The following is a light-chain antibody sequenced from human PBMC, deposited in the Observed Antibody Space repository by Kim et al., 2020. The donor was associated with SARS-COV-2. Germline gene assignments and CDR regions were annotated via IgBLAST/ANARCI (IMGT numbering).Light chain of an antibody. Sequence: QSALTQPASVSGSPGQSITISCTGTSSDVGAYNYVSWYQQYPGSAPKVLIYDVTNRPSGVSTRFSGSKSGNTASLTISGLQAEDEADYFCSSYTSRLNLVFGTGTKVTVL. V-gene: IGLV2-14*03. CDR3: SSYTSRLNLV. CDR1: SSDVGAYNY. CDR2: DVT. J-gene: IGLJ1*01.